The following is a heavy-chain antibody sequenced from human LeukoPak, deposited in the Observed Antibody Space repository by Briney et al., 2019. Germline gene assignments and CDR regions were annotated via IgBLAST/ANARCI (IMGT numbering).Heavy chain of an antibody. V-gene: IGHV1-69*13. D-gene: IGHD1-20*01. CDR3: ARVIGITGTTQNNWFDP. CDR2: IIPIFGTA. J-gene: IGHJ5*02. CDR1: GGTFSSYA. Sequence: ASVKVSCKASGGTFSSYAISWVRQAPGQGLEWMGGIIPIFGTANYAQKFQGRVTITADESTSTAYTELSSLRSEDTAVYYCARVIGITGTTQNNWFDPWGQGTLVTVSS.